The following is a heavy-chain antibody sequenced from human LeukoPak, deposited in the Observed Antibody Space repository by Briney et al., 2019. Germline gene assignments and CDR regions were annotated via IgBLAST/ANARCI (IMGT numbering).Heavy chain of an antibody. J-gene: IGHJ5*02. V-gene: IGHV4-59*08. CDR2: VYDSGST. CDR3: ARRGGRGSSYWYDP. Sequence: SETLSLTCTVSGGSISSYYWTWIRQPPGKGLEWIGYVYDSGSTNYNPSLQSRVTISVDTSKSQFSLKLTPVTAADTAVYYCARRGGRGSSYWYDPWGQGTLVTVSS. D-gene: IGHD3-10*01. CDR1: GGSISSYY.